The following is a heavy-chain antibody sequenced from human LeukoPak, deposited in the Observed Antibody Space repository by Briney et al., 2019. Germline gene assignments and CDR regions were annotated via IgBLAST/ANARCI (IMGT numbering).Heavy chain of an antibody. Sequence: GGSLRLSCAASGFTFSSFSMNWVRQAPGKGLEWVSSISSSSSYIYYADSVKGRFTISRDNAKNSLYLQMNSLRAEDTAVYYCARELGYCSSTSCYGGYFDYWGQGTLVTVSS. D-gene: IGHD2-2*01. CDR2: ISSSSSYI. CDR1: GFTFSSFS. CDR3: ARELGYCSSTSCYGGYFDY. V-gene: IGHV3-21*01. J-gene: IGHJ4*02.